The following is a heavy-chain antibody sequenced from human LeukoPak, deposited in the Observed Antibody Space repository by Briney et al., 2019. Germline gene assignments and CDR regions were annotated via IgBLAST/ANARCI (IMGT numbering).Heavy chain of an antibody. CDR3: ARGARYYDILTGPYYFDY. CDR2: INHSGST. D-gene: IGHD3-9*01. J-gene: IGHJ4*02. V-gene: IGHV4-34*01. CDR1: GGSFSGYY. Sequence: SETLSLTCAVYGGSFSGYYWSWIRQPPGKGLEWIGEINHSGSTNYNPSLKNRVTISVDTSKNQFSLKLSPVTAADTAVYYCARGARYYDILTGPYYFDYWGQGTLVTVSS.